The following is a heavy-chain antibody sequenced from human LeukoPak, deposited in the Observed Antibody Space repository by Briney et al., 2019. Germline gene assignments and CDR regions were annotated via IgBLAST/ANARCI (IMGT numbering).Heavy chain of an antibody. CDR1: GFSFSRYS. D-gene: IGHD2-2*01. V-gene: IGHV3-48*01. CDR2: ISSSSSMI. CDR3: AKGWGPAAHPFADYYYMDV. J-gene: IGHJ6*03. Sequence: GGSLRLSCAASGFSFSRYSINWVRHAPGKGLEWLSYISSSSSMIYYADSVKGRFTISRDNAKNSLYLQMNSLRAEDTAVYYCAKGWGPAAHPFADYYYMDVWGKGTTVTVSS.